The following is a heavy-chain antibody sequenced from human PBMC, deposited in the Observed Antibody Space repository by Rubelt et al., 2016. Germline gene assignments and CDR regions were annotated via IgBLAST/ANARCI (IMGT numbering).Heavy chain of an antibody. J-gene: IGHJ4*02. D-gene: IGHD6-19*01. CDR2: IYPRNSET. Sequence: VKVPGESLKISCKGSGYSFTSNWIGWVRQMPGKGLEWMGVIYPRNSETRYSPSFQGKVTFSVDTSINTAYLQWSRLKASDTARYYCSRHPSNGWYTDYWGQGTLVTVSS. CDR3: SRHPSNGWYTDY. V-gene: IGHV5-51*01. CDR1: GYSFTSNW.